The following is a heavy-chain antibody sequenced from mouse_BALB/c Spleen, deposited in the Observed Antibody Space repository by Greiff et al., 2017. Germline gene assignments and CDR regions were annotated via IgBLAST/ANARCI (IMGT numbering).Heavy chain of an antibody. J-gene: IGHJ4*01. V-gene: IGHV1S81*02. D-gene: IGHD3-2*01. Sequence: QVQLQQPGAELVKPGASVKLSCKASGYTFTSYYMYWVKQRPGQGLEWIGGINPSNGGTNFNEKFKSKATLTVDKSSSTAYMQLSSLTSEDSAVYYCTRDSSGYYAMDYWGQGTSVTVSS. CDR3: TRDSSGYYAMDY. CDR2: INPSNGGT. CDR1: GYTFTSYY.